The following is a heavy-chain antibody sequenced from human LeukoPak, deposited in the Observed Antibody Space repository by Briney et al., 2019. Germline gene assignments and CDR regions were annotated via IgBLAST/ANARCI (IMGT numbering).Heavy chain of an antibody. D-gene: IGHD6-19*01. J-gene: IGHJ5*02. V-gene: IGHV1-8*01. CDR3: AISSGWSFVVASWFDP. CDR2: MNPNSGNT. Sequence: GASVKVSFKASGYTFTSYDINWVRQAPGQGLEWMGWMNPNSGNTGYAQKFQGRVTMTRDTSISTAYMELSRLRSDDTAVYYCAISSGWSFVVASWFDPWGQGTLVTVSS. CDR1: GYTFTSYD.